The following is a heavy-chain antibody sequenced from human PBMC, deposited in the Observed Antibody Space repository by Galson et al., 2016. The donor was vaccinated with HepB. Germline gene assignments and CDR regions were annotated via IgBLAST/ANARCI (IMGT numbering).Heavy chain of an antibody. D-gene: IGHD6-19*01. J-gene: IGHJ3*01. CDR1: GFTFRSYW. V-gene: IGHV3-7*01. CDR3: ASGYTSGV. Sequence: LRLSCAVSGFTFRSYWMSWVRQAPGRGLEWVASINQDASGKYYVDSVKGRFSISRDNVKNTLWLQMSGLRVDDTSMYYCASGYTSGVWGQGTMVTVSS. CDR2: INQDASGK.